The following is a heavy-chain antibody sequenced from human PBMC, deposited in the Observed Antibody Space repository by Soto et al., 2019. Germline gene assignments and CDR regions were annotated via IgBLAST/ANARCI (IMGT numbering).Heavy chain of an antibody. Sequence: EVQLLESGGDLVQPGGSLRLSCAASGFNVGAFAVNWVRQAPGKGLEWVSGISVSDAFIYYADSVRGRFSIPRDASENILYMQMTRIRVDDTALYYCTRETVGSITGLDYWGPGTLVTVSS. V-gene: IGHV3-23*01. CDR2: ISVSDAFI. J-gene: IGHJ4*02. D-gene: IGHD1-20*01. CDR1: GFNVGAFA. CDR3: TRETVGSITGLDY.